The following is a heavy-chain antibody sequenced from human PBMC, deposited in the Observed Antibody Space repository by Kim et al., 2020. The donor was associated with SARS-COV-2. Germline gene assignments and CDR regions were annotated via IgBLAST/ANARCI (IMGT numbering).Heavy chain of an antibody. V-gene: IGHV3-23*01. CDR1: GFTFSNYA. D-gene: IGHD5-18*01. J-gene: IGHJ6*02. Sequence: GGSLRLSCAASGFTFSNYAMSWVRQAPGKGLEWVSAISGSGGSTYYADSVKGRFTISRDNSKNTLYLQMNSLRAEDTAVYYCAKGAPYSRGYSYGFVGDFDYYYYGMDVWGQGTTVTVSS. CDR3: AKGAPYSRGYSYGFVGDFDYYYYGMDV. CDR2: ISGSGGST.